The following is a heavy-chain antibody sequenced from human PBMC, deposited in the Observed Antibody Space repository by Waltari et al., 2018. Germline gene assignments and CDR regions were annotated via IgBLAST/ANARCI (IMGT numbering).Heavy chain of an antibody. CDR2: IIPIFGTA. D-gene: IGHD3-22*01. V-gene: IGHV1-69*01. CDR1: GGTFSSYA. J-gene: IGHJ4*02. CDR3: ARFPEYYYDSSGYYDY. Sequence: QVQLVQSGAEVKKPGSSVKVSCQASGGTFSSYAISWVRPAPGQGLEWMGGIIPIFGTANYAQKFQGRVTITADESTSTAYMELSSLRSEDTAVYYCARFPEYYYDSSGYYDYWGQGTLVTVSS.